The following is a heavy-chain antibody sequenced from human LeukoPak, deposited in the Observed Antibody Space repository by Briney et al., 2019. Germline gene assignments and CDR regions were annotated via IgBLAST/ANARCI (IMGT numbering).Heavy chain of an antibody. CDR3: ATHRRFWSGYFNSDAFDI. Sequence: ASVKVSCKVSGHTLSDLSMHWVRQAPGKGLEWMGGFDPEDGETIYAQKFQGRVTMTEDTSTDAAYMELSSLRSEDTAVYYCATHRRFWSGYFNSDAFDIWGQGTMVTVSS. J-gene: IGHJ3*02. CDR2: FDPEDGET. CDR1: GHTLSDLS. V-gene: IGHV1-24*01. D-gene: IGHD3-3*01.